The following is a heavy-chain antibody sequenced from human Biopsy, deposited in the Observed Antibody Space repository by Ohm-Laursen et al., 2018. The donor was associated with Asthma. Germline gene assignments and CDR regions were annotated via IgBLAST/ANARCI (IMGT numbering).Heavy chain of an antibody. V-gene: IGHV1-18*01. D-gene: IGHD3-10*01. CDR1: GYTFNSAG. CDR2: ISVYNGNT. Sequence: GASVKVSCKTSGYTFNSAGITWVRQAPGQGLEWMGWISVYNGNTKVAQKLQDRVTMITDTSTSTAYMDLRSLRSDDTAVYFCARAVDYSHYYGMDVWGQGTTVTVS. CDR3: ARAVDYSHYYGMDV. J-gene: IGHJ6*02.